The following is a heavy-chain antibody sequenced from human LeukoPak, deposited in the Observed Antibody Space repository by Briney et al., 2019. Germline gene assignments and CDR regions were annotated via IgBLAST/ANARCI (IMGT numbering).Heavy chain of an antibody. Sequence: SETLSLTCTVSGGSISSSSYYWGWIRQPPGKGLEWIGSIYYSGSTYYNPSLKSRVTISVDTSKNQFSLKLSSVTAADTAVYYCARGYSDHRKFDYWGQGTLVTVSS. CDR3: ARGYSDHRKFDY. D-gene: IGHD2-15*01. J-gene: IGHJ4*02. CDR1: GGSISSSSYY. V-gene: IGHV4-39*01. CDR2: IYYSGST.